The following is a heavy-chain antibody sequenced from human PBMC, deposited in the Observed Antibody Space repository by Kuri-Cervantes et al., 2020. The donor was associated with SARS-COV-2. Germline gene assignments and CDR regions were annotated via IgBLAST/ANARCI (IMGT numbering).Heavy chain of an antibody. J-gene: IGHJ4*02. CDR3: ARVQSATGTQFFLDY. Sequence: SVKVSCKASGGGFSTSAINWVRQAPGQGLEWMGNIIPLFATPNYAQKFQGRVTITADELTSTVYMEFSSLRFQDTAVYYCARVQSATGTQFFLDYWGQGTLVTVSS. CDR2: IIPLFATP. CDR1: GGGFSTSA. D-gene: IGHD1-1*01. V-gene: IGHV1-69*13.